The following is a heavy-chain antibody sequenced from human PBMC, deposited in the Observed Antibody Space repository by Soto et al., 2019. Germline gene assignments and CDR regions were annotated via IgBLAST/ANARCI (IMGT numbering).Heavy chain of an antibody. Sequence: PSETLSLTCAVCGGSFSGYYWSWIRQPPGKGLEWIGEINHSGSTNYNPSLKSRVTISVDTSKNQFSLKLSSVTAADTAVYYCARVGDIAMAGTFRQYYYYGMDVWGQGTTVTVSS. J-gene: IGHJ6*02. CDR1: GGSFSGYY. V-gene: IGHV4-34*01. CDR2: INHSGST. CDR3: ARVGDIAMAGTFRQYYYYGMDV. D-gene: IGHD6-19*01.